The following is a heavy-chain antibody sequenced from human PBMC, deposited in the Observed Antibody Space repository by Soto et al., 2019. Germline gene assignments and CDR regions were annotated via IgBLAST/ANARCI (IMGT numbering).Heavy chain of an antibody. D-gene: IGHD3-22*01. Sequence: PGGSLRLSCAASGFTFSSYSMNWVRQAPGKGLEWVSSISSSSSYIYYADSVKGRFTISRDNAKNSLYLQMNSLRAEDTAVYYCARDNSMIVPLDYWGQGTLVTVSS. V-gene: IGHV3-21*01. CDR1: GFTFSSYS. CDR3: ARDNSMIVPLDY. CDR2: ISSSSSYI. J-gene: IGHJ4*02.